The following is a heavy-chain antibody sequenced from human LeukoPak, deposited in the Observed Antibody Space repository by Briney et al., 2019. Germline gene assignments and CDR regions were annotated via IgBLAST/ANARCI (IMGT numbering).Heavy chain of an antibody. V-gene: IGHV1-18*01. J-gene: IGHJ5*02. CDR2: ISAYNGNT. CDR1: GYTFTSYG. Sequence: GASVKVSCKASGYTFTSYGISWVRQAPGQGLEWMGWISAYNGNTNYAQKLQGRVTMTTDTSTSTAYMELSSLRSDDTAVYYCARIPRDIVVPAAIRSSWFDPWGQGTLVTVSS. CDR3: ARIPRDIVVPAAIRSSWFDP. D-gene: IGHD2-2*02.